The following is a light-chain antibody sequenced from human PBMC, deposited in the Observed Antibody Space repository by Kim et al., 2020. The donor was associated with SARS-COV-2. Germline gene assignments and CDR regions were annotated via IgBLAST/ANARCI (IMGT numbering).Light chain of an antibody. Sequence: DIQMTQSPSSVSAYVGDRVTITCRASQRISSRLAWYQQKPGKAPKLLIFAASTLQSGVPSRFSGRGSGTDFTLTISSLQPDDSASYYCQQANSFPYTFGQGTKLEI. V-gene: IGKV1-12*01. CDR2: AAS. J-gene: IGKJ2*01. CDR1: QRISSR. CDR3: QQANSFPYT.